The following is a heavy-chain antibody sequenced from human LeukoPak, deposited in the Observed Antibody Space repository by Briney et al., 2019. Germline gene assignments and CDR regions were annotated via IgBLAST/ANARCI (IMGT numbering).Heavy chain of an antibody. Sequence: SETLSLTCAVSGGSISSSNWWSWVRQPPGKGLEWIGEIYHSGNTNYNPSLKSRVTISVDKSKNQFSLKLSSVTAADTAVYYCARVMIVVVPNAFDIWGQGTMVTVSS. D-gene: IGHD3-22*01. CDR1: GGSISSSNW. V-gene: IGHV4-4*02. J-gene: IGHJ3*02. CDR3: ARVMIVVVPNAFDI. CDR2: IYHSGNT.